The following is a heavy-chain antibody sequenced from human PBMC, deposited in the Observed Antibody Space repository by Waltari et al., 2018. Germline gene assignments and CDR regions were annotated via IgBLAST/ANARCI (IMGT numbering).Heavy chain of an antibody. CDR1: GGSISRGGDF. CDR3: ARQGLNWNAQRGSQSAFDI. J-gene: IGHJ3*02. CDR2: IYDSANT. D-gene: IGHD1-1*01. V-gene: IGHV4-30-4*08. Sequence: QVQLKESGPGVVKSSQTLSLTCTVSGGSISRGGDFWSWTPQSPGRGPEWIGVIYDSANTNYNPSLKSRVILTIDISKNQFSLKMRSVTAADTAVYYCARQGLNWNAQRGSQSAFDIWGQGAMVTVSA.